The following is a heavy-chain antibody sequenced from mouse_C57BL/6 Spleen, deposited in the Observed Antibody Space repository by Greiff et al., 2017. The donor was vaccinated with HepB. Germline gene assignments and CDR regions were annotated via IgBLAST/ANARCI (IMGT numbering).Heavy chain of an antibody. Sequence: QVQLQQSGAELARPGASVKLSCKASGYTFTSYGISWVKQRTGQGLEWIGEIYPRSGNTYYNEKFKGKATLTADKSSSTAYMELRSLTSEYSAVYFCARGRVDYSNYPWFAYWGQGTLVTVSA. CDR3: ARGRVDYSNYPWFAY. V-gene: IGHV1-81*01. D-gene: IGHD2-5*01. CDR1: GYTFTSYG. J-gene: IGHJ3*01. CDR2: IYPRSGNT.